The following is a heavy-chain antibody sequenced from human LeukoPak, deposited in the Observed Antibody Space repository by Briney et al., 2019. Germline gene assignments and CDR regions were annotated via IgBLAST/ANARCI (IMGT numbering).Heavy chain of an antibody. CDR3: ARDGDFWSGYYN. J-gene: IGHJ4*02. CDR1: GYTFTSYD. Sequence: ASVKVSCKASGYTFTSYDINWVRQATGQGLEWMGWMNPNSGNTGYAQKFQGRVTMTRNTSISTAYMELSSLRSEDTAVYYCARDGDFWSGYYNWGQGTLVTVSS. CDR2: MNPNSGNT. D-gene: IGHD3-3*01. V-gene: IGHV1-8*01.